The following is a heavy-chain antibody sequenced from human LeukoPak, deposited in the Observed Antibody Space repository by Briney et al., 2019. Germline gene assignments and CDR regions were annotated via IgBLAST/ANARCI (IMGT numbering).Heavy chain of an antibody. D-gene: IGHD4-17*01. CDR3: VKRGRTSDYAYDY. V-gene: IGHV3-30*14. Sequence: QSGGSLRLSCAASGFTFSSYAIHWVRQGPGKGLEWVAVISFDGNNKYYADSVKGRFTISRDNSKNTLHLQMSSLRPEDTAVYFCVKRGRTSDYAYDYWGQGSLVTVSS. J-gene: IGHJ4*02. CDR2: ISFDGNNK. CDR1: GFTFSSYA.